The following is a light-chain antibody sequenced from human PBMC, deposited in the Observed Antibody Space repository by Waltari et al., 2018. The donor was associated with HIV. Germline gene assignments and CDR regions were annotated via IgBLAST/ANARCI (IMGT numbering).Light chain of an antibody. J-gene: IGKJ4*01. CDR1: RSILYSSNNQNY. CDR3: QQYYTIGPT. V-gene: IGKV4-1*01. CDR2: WAS. Sequence: DIVMTQSPNSLAVSLGERATINCRSSRSILYSSNNQNYLAWYQQKPGQSPKVLIYWASTRASGVPDRFSGSGSGTNCSLTSSSLQSDDVALYYCQQYYTIGPTFGGGTKVE.